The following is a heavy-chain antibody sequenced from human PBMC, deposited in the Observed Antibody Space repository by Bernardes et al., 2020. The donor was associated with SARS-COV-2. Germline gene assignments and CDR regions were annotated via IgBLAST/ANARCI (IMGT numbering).Heavy chain of an antibody. J-gene: IGHJ3*02. CDR3: ARAPLDIVVVVAATRDAFDI. CDR1: GYTFTGYY. Sequence: ASVTVSCKASGYTFTGYYMHWVRQAPGQGLAWMGCINPNSGGTNYAQKFQGRVTMTRHTSISTAYMELSRLRSDDTAVYYCARAPLDIVVVVAATRDAFDIWGQGTMVTGSS. V-gene: IGHV1-2*02. CDR2: INPNSGGT. D-gene: IGHD2-15*01.